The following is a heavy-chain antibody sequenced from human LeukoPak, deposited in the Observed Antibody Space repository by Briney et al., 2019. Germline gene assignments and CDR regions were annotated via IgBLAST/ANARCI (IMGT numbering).Heavy chain of an antibody. CDR2: IKQDGSEK. J-gene: IGHJ6*03. V-gene: IGHV3-7*01. D-gene: IGHD3-3*01. CDR1: GFTFSSYW. Sequence: PGGSLRLSCAASGFTFSSYWMSWVRQAPGKGLEWVANIKQDGSEKYYVDSVKGRFTISRDNAKNSLYPQMNSLRAEDTAVYYCAREDGDQKHYDFWSGYKNYYMDVWGKGTTVTVSS. CDR3: AREDGDQKHYDFWSGYKNYYMDV.